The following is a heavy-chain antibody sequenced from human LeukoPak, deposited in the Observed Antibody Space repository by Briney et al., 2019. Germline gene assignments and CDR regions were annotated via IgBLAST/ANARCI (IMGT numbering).Heavy chain of an antibody. CDR3: ARNDFWSGYYYYYMDV. D-gene: IGHD3-3*01. Sequence: SETLSLTCTVSGGSISSHYWSWIRQPPGKGLEWIGFIYYSGSTNYNPSLKSRVTISVDTSKNQFSLKLSSVTAADTAVYYCARNDFWSGYYYYYMDVWGKGTTVTVSS. J-gene: IGHJ6*03. CDR1: GGSISSHY. V-gene: IGHV4-59*11. CDR2: IYYSGST.